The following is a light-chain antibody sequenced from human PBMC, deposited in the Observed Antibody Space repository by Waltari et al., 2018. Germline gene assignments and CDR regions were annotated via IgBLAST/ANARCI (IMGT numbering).Light chain of an antibody. CDR2: AAS. Sequence: AIRMTPSPSSLSASTGARVTITCRASQGISSYLAWYQQKPGKAPKLLIYAASTLQIGVPSRFSGSGSGTDFTLIISCLQSEDFATYYCQQYYSYPLTFGQGTKVEIK. J-gene: IGKJ1*01. CDR3: QQYYSYPLT. V-gene: IGKV1-8*01. CDR1: QGISSY.